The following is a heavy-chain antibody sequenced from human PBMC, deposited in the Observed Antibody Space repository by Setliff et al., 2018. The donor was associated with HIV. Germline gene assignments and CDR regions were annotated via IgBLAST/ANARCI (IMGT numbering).Heavy chain of an antibody. CDR2: ISPYNGNT. D-gene: IGHD3-3*01. Sequence: ASVKVSCKASGYTFSTYSISWVRQAPGQGLEWLGWISPYNGNTKYAEKFQGRVTMTTDTSTSTAYMDLRSLRSDDTAVYFFVREGGAIFGVVIEGPAFDIWGQGTMVTVSS. CDR3: VREGGAIFGVVIEGPAFDI. V-gene: IGHV1-18*01. CDR1: GYTFSTYS. J-gene: IGHJ3*02.